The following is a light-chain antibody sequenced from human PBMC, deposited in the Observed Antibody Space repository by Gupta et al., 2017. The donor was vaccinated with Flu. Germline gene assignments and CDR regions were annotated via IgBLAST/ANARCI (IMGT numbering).Light chain of an antibody. Sequence: SLTISCTGTISDVGGYNYVSGYQQHPGKAPKRMIYDVSKRPSGVPDRFSGSESGNTASLTISGLQAEDEADYYCCSYAGTYTWVFGGGTKLTVL. V-gene: IGLV2-11*03. CDR3: CSYAGTYTWV. J-gene: IGLJ3*02. CDR2: DVS. CDR1: ISDVGGYNY.